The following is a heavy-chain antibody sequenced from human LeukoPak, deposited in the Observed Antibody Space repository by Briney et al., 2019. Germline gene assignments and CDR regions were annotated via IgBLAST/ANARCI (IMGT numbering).Heavy chain of an antibody. Sequence: PGGSLRLSCAASGFTFSSYEMNWVRQAPGKGLEWVSYISSSGSTIYYADSVKGRFTISRDNAENSLYLQMNSLRAEDTAVYYCATATGGGYCTNGVCSEYYYYYGMDVWGQGTTVTVSS. D-gene: IGHD2-8*01. V-gene: IGHV3-48*03. CDR2: ISSSGSTI. J-gene: IGHJ6*02. CDR3: ATATGGGYCTNGVCSEYYYYYGMDV. CDR1: GFTFSSYE.